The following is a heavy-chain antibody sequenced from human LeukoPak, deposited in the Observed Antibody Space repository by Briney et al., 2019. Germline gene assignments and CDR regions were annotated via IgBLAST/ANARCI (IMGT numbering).Heavy chain of an antibody. CDR2: IYPGDSDT. D-gene: IGHD6-19*01. J-gene: IGHJ4*02. Sequence: GESLKISCKGSGYSFTNYWIGWVLQMPGKGLEWMVIIYPGDSDTRYSPSFQGQVTISADKSISTAYLQWSSLKASDTAMYYCARQSNPGYSSGRVDYWGQGTLVTVSS. CDR1: GYSFTNYW. CDR3: ARQSNPGYSSGRVDY. V-gene: IGHV5-51*01.